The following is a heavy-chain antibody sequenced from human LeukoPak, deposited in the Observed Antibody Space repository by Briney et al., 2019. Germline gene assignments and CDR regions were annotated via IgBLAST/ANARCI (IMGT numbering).Heavy chain of an antibody. D-gene: IGHD3-22*01. CDR1: GGSISSSSYY. J-gene: IGHJ4*02. CDR3: ARGCDDSSGYYQYYFDY. V-gene: IGHV4-39*01. CDR2: IYYSGST. Sequence: SETLSLTCTVSGGSISSSSYYWGWIRQPPGKGLEWIGGIYYSGSTYYNPSLKSRVTISVDTSKNQFSLKLSSVTAADTAVYYCARGCDDSSGYYQYYFDYWGQGTLVTVSS.